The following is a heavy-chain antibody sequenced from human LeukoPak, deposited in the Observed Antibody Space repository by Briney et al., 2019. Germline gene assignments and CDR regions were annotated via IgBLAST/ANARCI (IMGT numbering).Heavy chain of an antibody. V-gene: IGHV1-18*01. CDR2: ISAYNGNT. CDR1: GYTFTSYG. J-gene: IGHJ4*02. D-gene: IGHD6-19*01. CDR3: ARSSSAYIAVAGEDY. Sequence: ASVKVSCTASGYTFTSYGISWVRQAPGQGLEWMGWISAYNGNTNYAQKLQGRVTMTTDTSTSTAYMELRSLRSDDTAVYYCARSSSAYIAVAGEDYWGQGTLVTVSS.